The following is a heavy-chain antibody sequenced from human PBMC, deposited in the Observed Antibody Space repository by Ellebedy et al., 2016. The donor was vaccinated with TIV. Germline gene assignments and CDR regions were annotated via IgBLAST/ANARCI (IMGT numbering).Heavy chain of an antibody. CDR1: GFTFSSYD. V-gene: IGHV3-48*03. CDR2: ISSSGSTI. Sequence: GESLKISCAASGFTFSSYDMNWVRQAPGKGLEWVSYISSSGSTIYYADSVKGRFTISRDNAKNSLYLQMNSLRAEDTAVYYCARDRGINAFDIWGQGTMVTVSS. CDR3: ARDRGINAFDI. J-gene: IGHJ3*02.